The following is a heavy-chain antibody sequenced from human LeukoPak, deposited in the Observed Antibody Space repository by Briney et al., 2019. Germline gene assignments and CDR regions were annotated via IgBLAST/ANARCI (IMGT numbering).Heavy chain of an antibody. CDR1: GYSFTSYW. Sequence: GESLKISCKGSGYSFTSYWIGWVRQMPGKGPEWMGIIFPGDSDTTYSPSFQGQVTISADKSISTAYLQWSSLKASDTAMYYCARHAVDYSLSSPWRYWGQGTLVTVSS. J-gene: IGHJ4*02. CDR3: ARHAVDYSLSSPWRY. CDR2: IFPGDSDT. D-gene: IGHD6-6*01. V-gene: IGHV5-51*01.